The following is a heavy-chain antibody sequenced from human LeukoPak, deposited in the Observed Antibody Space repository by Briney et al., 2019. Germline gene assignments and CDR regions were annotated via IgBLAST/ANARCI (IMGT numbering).Heavy chain of an antibody. D-gene: IGHD3-9*01. CDR2: IYYSGST. J-gene: IGHJ3*02. Sequence: SETLSLTCTVSGGSISSYYWSWIRQPPGKGLEWIGYIYYSGSTNYNPSLKSRVTISVDTSKNQFSLKLSSVTAADTAVYYCAREDGDILTGHNAFDIWGQGTMVTVSS. V-gene: IGHV4-59*01. CDR1: GGSISSYY. CDR3: AREDGDILTGHNAFDI.